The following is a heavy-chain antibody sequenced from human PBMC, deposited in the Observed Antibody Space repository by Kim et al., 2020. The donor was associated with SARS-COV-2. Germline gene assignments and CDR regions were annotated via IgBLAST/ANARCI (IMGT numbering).Heavy chain of an antibody. CDR1: GFTFSSYG. J-gene: IGHJ6*02. CDR3: AKVVVLRFLEWLPKVVDV. V-gene: IGHV3-30*18. D-gene: IGHD3-3*01. Sequence: GGSLRLSCAASGFTFSSYGMHWVRQAPGKGLEWVAVISYDGSNKYYADSVKGRFTISRDNSKNTLYLQMNSLRAEDTAVYYCAKVVVLRFLEWLPKVVDVWGQGTTVTVSS. CDR2: ISYDGSNK.